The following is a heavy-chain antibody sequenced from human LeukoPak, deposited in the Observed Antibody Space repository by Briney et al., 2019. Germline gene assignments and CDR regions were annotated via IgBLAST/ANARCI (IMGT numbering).Heavy chain of an antibody. CDR3: ARERGFGGVDY. V-gene: IGHV1-18*01. CDR1: GGTFSSYA. CDR2: ISAYNGNT. D-gene: IGHD3-16*01. J-gene: IGHJ4*02. Sequence: ASVKVSCKASGGTFSSYAISWVRQAPGQGLEWMGWISAYNGNTKYAQKLQDRVTMTTDRSTSTAYMELRSLRSDDTAVYYCARERGFGGVDYWGQGTLVIVSS.